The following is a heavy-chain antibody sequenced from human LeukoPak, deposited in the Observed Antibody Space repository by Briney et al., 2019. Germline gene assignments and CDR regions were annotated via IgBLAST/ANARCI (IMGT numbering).Heavy chain of an antibody. CDR3: AKDQSSSWVH. J-gene: IGHJ4*02. CDR1: GFTFSSYS. V-gene: IGHV3-23*01. D-gene: IGHD6-13*01. Sequence: GGSLRLSCAASGFTFSSYSMNWVRQAPGKGLEWVSAISGSGGSTYYADSVKGRFTISRDNSKNTLYLQMNSLRAEDTAVYYCAKDQSSSWVHWGQGTLVTVSS. CDR2: ISGSGGST.